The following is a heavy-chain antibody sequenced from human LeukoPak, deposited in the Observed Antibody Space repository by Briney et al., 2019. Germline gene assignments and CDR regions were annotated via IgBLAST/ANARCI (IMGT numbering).Heavy chain of an antibody. D-gene: IGHD2-2*01. J-gene: IGHJ6*03. CDR1: GFTFSSYG. V-gene: IGHV3-30*02. CDR2: IRYDGSNK. CDR3: AKDRGVVVPAAVYYYYYMDV. Sequence: GGSLRLSCAASGFTFSSYGMHWVRQAPGKGLEWVAFIRYDGSNKYYADSVKGRFTISRDNSKNTLYLQMNSLRAEDTAVYYCAKDRGVVVPAAVYYYYYMDVWGKGTTVTVSS.